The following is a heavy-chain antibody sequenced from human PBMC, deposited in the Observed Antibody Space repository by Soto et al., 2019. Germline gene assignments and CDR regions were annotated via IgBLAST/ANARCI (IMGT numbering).Heavy chain of an antibody. CDR1: GGTFSSYA. CDR2: IIAIFGTA. D-gene: IGHD3-22*01. J-gene: IGHJ6*02. Sequence: ASVKVSCKASGGTFSSYAISWVRQAPGQGLEWMGGIIAIFGTADYAQKFQGRVTITADESTSTAYMELSSLRAEDTAVYYCARTPSDGIYYDSSGYYASYYYYGMDVWGQGTTVTVSS. V-gene: IGHV1-69*13. CDR3: ARTPSDGIYYDSSGYYASYYYYGMDV.